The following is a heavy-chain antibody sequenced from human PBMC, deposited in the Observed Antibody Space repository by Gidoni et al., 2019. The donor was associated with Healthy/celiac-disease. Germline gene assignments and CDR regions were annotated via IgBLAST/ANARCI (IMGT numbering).Heavy chain of an antibody. Sequence: EVQLLESGGGVVQRGGSLSLPGAASGFTFSSSAMSWVRQAPGKGLEWVSAISGSGGSTYYADSVKGRFTISRDNSKNTLSLQMNSLRAEDTAVYYCATSRLTVPAAILLGYFFDYWGQGTLVTVSS. V-gene: IGHV3-23*01. CDR3: ATSRLTVPAAILLGYFFDY. D-gene: IGHD2-2*02. CDR1: GFTFSSSA. J-gene: IGHJ4*02. CDR2: ISGSGGST.